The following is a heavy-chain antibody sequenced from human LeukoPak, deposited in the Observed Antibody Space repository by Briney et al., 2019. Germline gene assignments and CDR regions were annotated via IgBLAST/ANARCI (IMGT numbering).Heavy chain of an antibody. CDR2: ISYDGSNK. CDR3: AKGSHDWWCPRY. V-gene: IGHV3-30*18. CDR1: GFTFSSYG. J-gene: IGHJ4*02. Sequence: PGRSLRLSCAASGFTFSSYGMHWVRQAPGKGLEWVAVISYDGSNKYYADSVKGRFTISRDNSKNTLYLQMNSLRAEDTAVYYCAKGSHDWWCPRYWGQGTLVTVSS. D-gene: IGHD2-21*01.